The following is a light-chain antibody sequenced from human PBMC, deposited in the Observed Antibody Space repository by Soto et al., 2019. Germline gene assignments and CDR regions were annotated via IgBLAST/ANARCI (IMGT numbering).Light chain of an antibody. Sequence: EIVLTQSPDTLSLSPGDSATLSCRASQSVSSRYLAWYQQKPGQAPRLLIYGASSRATGIPDRFSGSGSGTDFTLTISRLEPEDFAVFYCQQYDDSITFGPGTRLEIE. V-gene: IGKV3-20*01. CDR2: GAS. CDR1: QSVSSRY. CDR3: QQYDDSIT. J-gene: IGKJ5*01.